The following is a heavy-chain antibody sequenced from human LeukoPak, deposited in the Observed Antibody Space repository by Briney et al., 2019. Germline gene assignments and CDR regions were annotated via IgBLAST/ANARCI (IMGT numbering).Heavy chain of an antibody. CDR1: GFTFSSYG. J-gene: IGHJ4*02. V-gene: IGHV3-30*18. CDR2: ISYDGSNK. Sequence: PGGSLRLSCAASGFTFSSYGMHWVRQAPGRGLEWVAVISYDGSNKYYADSVKGRFTISRDNSKNTLYLQTNSLRAEDTAVYYCAKEFSTDSDHWGQGTLVTVSS. D-gene: IGHD3-3*01. CDR3: AKEFSTDSDH.